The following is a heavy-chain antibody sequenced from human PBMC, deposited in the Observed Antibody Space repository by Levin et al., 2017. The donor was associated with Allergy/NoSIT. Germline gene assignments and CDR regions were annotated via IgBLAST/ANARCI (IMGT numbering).Heavy chain of an antibody. D-gene: IGHD3-22*01. CDR1: GGTFSSYA. CDR3: ARAKYDSSGYYYDWFDP. CDR2: IIPIFGTA. J-gene: IGHJ5*02. V-gene: IGHV1-69*06. Sequence: SVKVSCKASGGTFSSYAISWVRQAPGQGLEWMGGIIPIFGTANYAQKFQGRVTITADKSTSTAYMELSSLRSEDTAVYYCARAKYDSSGYYYDWFDPWGQGTLVTVSS.